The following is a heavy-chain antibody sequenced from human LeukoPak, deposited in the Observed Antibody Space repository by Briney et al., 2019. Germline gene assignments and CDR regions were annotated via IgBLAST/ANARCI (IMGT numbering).Heavy chain of an antibody. Sequence: GASVKVSCKVSGYTLTELSMDWVRQAPGKGLEWMGGFDPEDGETIYAQKFQGRVTMTEDTSTDTAYMELSSLRSEDTAVYYCATGGSSWYYFDYWGQGTLVTVSS. D-gene: IGHD6-13*01. J-gene: IGHJ4*02. CDR3: ATGGSSWYYFDY. CDR2: FDPEDGET. V-gene: IGHV1-24*01. CDR1: GYTLTELS.